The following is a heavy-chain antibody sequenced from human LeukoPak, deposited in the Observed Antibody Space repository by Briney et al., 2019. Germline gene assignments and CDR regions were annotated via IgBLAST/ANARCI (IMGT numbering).Heavy chain of an antibody. CDR3: SRSAYYDGSGNYYDY. V-gene: IGHV3-74*01. J-gene: IGHJ4*02. D-gene: IGHD3-22*01. CDR2: ISDGGSTT. Sequence: GGSLRLSCAASGFTFSSYWMHWVRQAPGKGLVWVSRISDGGSTTTYADSVKGRFTISRDNAKNTLYLQMNGLRAEDTAVYYCSRSAYYDGSGNYYDYWGQGALVTVSS. CDR1: GFTFSSYW.